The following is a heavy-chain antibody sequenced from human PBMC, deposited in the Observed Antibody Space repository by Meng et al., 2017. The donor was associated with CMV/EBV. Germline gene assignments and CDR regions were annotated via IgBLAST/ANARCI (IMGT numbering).Heavy chain of an antibody. J-gene: IGHJ1*01. D-gene: IGHD2-2*01. V-gene: IGHV6-1*01. CDR3: ARGMRYCSSTSCRRNKNAEYFQH. CDR2: TYYRSKWYN. Sequence: SCAISGDSVSSNSAAWNWIRQSPSRGLEWLGRTYYRSKWYNDYAVSVKSRITINPDTSKNQFSLQLNSVTPEDTAVYYCARGMRYCSSTSCRRNKNAEYFQHWGQGTLVTVSS. CDR1: GDSVSSNSAA.